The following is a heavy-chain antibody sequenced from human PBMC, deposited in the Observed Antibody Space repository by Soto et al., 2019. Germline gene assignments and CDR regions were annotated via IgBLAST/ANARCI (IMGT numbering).Heavy chain of an antibody. Sequence: QITLKETGPTRVRPTQTLALTCTFSGFSLTTSGVGVGWIRKTPGKALEWLAVIYWDDDKRYSPSLKSRLTITKDTSKILVVLTMADMDPVDTATYFCAHRGYMYGNWDHGYFDYWGQGTLVTVSS. CDR2: IYWDDDK. J-gene: IGHJ4*02. D-gene: IGHD5-18*01. CDR1: GFSLTTSGVG. V-gene: IGHV2-5*02. CDR3: AHRGYMYGNWDHGYFDY.